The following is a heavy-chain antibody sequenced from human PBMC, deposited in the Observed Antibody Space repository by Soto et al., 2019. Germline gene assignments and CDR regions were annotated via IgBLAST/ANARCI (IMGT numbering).Heavy chain of an antibody. CDR3: ARLLKGYCSGGSCYSGSYYFDY. V-gene: IGHV4-59*08. CDR1: GGSISSYY. CDR2: INYSGST. D-gene: IGHD2-15*01. Sequence: PSETLSLTCTVSGGSISSYYLSWIRQPPGKELERIGFINYSGSTNYNPSLKSRVTMSVDTSRRQLSLRLSSVTAADTAVYYCARLLKGYCSGGSCYSGSYYFDYWGQGTPVTVSS. J-gene: IGHJ4*02.